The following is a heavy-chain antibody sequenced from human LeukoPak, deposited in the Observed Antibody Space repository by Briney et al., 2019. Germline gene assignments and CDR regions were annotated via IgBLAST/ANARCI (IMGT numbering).Heavy chain of an antibody. CDR1: GGSISSYY. CDR3: ARAYYYDSSGYYGAELDY. CDR2: IYYSGST. D-gene: IGHD3-22*01. Sequence: SETLSLTCTVSGGSISSYYWSWIRQPPGKGLEWIGYIYYSGSTNYNPSLKSRVTISVDTSKNQFSLKLSSVTAADTAVYYCARAYYYDSSGYYGAELDYWGQGTLVTVSS. V-gene: IGHV4-59*12. J-gene: IGHJ4*02.